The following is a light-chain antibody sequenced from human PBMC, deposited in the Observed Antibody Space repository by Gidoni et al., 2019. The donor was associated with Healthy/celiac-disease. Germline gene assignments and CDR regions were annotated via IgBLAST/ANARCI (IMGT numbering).Light chain of an antibody. V-gene: IGKV3-20*01. J-gene: IGKJ2*01. CDR2: GAS. CDR1: QSVSSSY. CDR3: QQYGSSPHT. Sequence: EIVLTQSPGTLSLSPGERATLSCRASQSVSSSYLAWYHQKPGQAPRLLIYGASSRATGIPDRFSGSGSGTDFTLTISRLEPEDFAVYYCQQYGSSPHTFGQXTKLEIK.